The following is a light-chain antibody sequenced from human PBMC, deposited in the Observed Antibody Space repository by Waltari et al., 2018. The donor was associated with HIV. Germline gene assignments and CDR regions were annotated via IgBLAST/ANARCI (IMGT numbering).Light chain of an antibody. CDR3: AVWDDSLRGGV. CDR2: ANN. CDR1: SSPIGDFS. V-gene: IGLV1-47*01. J-gene: IGLJ3*02. Sequence: QSVLTQPLSASGPPGQIVTISCSGSSSPIGDFSVSWYQHLPGAAPNLLIYANNQRPSGVPDGFCGSRSGTSASLAISGLRSEDEAVYSCAVWDDSLRGGVFGGGTKLTVL.